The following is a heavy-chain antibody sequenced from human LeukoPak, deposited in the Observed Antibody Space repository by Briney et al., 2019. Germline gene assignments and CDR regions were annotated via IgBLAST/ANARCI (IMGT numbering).Heavy chain of an antibody. Sequence: PGGSLRLSCAASGFTFSNAWMSWVRQAPGKGLEWVGRIKGKTDGGTTDYAAAVKGRFTISRDDSNNTLYLQINSLKTEDTAVYYCTTLLFVSIAAAGRSRWGQGTLVTVSS. V-gene: IGHV3-15*01. CDR1: GFTFSNAW. CDR3: TTLLFVSIAAAGRSR. CDR2: IKGKTDGGTT. D-gene: IGHD6-13*01. J-gene: IGHJ4*02.